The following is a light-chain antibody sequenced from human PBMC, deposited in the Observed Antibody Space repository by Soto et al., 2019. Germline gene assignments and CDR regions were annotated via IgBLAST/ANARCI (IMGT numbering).Light chain of an antibody. CDR3: QQYNSYPYT. J-gene: IGKJ2*01. V-gene: IGKV1-5*01. CDR2: DAS. CDR1: QSISSW. Sequence: DIQMTQSPSTLSASVGDRVTITCRASQSISSWLAWYQQKPGKAPKLLIYDASSLKSGVPSRFSGSGSGTEFTLPISSLQPDDFATYYCQQYNSYPYTFGQGTKLEIK.